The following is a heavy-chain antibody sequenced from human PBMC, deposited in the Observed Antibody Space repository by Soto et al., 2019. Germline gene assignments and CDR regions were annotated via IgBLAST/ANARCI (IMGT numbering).Heavy chain of an antibody. CDR3: ARSFGWYAIDH. Sequence: QMQLQESGPGLVTPSETLSLTCAVSSASILTKQRWTWVRQPPGKGLEWIGEIHHSGITNNNPSLRSRVTMSVDKSKNHFSLTLISVTAADTALYYCARSFGWYAIDHWGQGSLVIVSS. J-gene: IGHJ4*02. CDR1: SASILTKQR. D-gene: IGHD6-19*01. CDR2: IHHSGIT. V-gene: IGHV4-4*02.